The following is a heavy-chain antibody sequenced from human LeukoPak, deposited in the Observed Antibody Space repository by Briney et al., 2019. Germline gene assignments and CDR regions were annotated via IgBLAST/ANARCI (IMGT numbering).Heavy chain of an antibody. CDR2: ISGSGGST. J-gene: IGHJ4*02. Sequence: GGSLRLSCAASGFTFSSYAMSWVRQAPGKGLEWVSAISGSGGSTYYADSVKGRFTISRDNAKNSLYLQMNSLRAEDTAVYYCARVLGSYAVDHWGQGTLVTVSS. CDR3: ARVLGSYAVDH. V-gene: IGHV3-23*01. D-gene: IGHD3-16*01. CDR1: GFTFSSYA.